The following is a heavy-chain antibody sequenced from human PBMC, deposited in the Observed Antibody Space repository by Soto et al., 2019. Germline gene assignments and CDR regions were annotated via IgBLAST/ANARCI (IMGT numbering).Heavy chain of an antibody. J-gene: IGHJ4*02. CDR3: ARPHYSSSSHFDY. D-gene: IGHD6-6*01. Sequence: QLQLQESGPGLVKPSETLSLTCTVSGGYIGSSTSYWRWIRQPPGKGLEWIGSVYHTGTTYYNPSLKSPVTLSVDTSKNQFSLTLTSVTAADTAVYYCARPHYSSSSHFDYWGQGTLVTVSS. V-gene: IGHV4-39*01. CDR1: GGYIGSSTSY. CDR2: VYHTGTT.